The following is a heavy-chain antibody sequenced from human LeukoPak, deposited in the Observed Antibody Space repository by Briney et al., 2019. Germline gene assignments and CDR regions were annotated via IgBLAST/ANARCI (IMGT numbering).Heavy chain of an antibody. D-gene: IGHD1-1*01. CDR3: ARDFSVQRWGAFDI. CDR2: IYSGDST. J-gene: IGHJ3*02. Sequence: GFLRLSCAASGVTVSCNYMSLVRQAPREGVEWGSIIYSGDSTYYADSVKGRFTISRDNSRNTLYLQMNTVRAEDTAVYYCARDFSVQRWGAFDIWGQGTMVTVSS. CDR1: GVTVSCNY. V-gene: IGHV3-53*01.